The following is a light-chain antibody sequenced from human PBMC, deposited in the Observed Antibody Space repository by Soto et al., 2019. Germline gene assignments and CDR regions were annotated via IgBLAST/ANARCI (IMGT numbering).Light chain of an antibody. J-gene: IGLJ7*01. Sequence: QSVLTQPPSASGTPGQRVTISCSGSSSNIGGNTVNWYQQLPGTAPKLLIYSNNQRPSGVPDRFSGSKSGTSASLAISGLQSEDEADYYCAAWDDSLNGGVFGGGTQLTVL. V-gene: IGLV1-44*01. CDR2: SNN. CDR1: SSNIGGNT. CDR3: AAWDDSLNGGV.